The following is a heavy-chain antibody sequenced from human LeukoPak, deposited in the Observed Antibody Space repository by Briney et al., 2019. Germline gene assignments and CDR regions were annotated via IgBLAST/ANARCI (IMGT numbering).Heavy chain of an antibody. D-gene: IGHD2-21*02. CDR1: GASIIGGGYY. Sequence: SETLSLTCTVSGASIIGGGYYWSWIRQHPGKGLEWIGYIYYTGSTYYNPSLKNRLTISIDTSKSQFSLKLTSVTAADTAVYYCARDPIAYCGADCYSDWGQGTLVTVSS. J-gene: IGHJ4*02. CDR2: IYYTGST. V-gene: IGHV4-31*03. CDR3: ARDPIAYCGADCYSD.